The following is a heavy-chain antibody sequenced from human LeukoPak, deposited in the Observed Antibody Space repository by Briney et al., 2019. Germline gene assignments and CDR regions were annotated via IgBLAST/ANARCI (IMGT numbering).Heavy chain of an antibody. CDR2: INPNSGDT. J-gene: IGHJ5*02. V-gene: IGHV1-2*02. Sequence: SVKVSCKASGYTFTGYYIHWVRQAPGQGLQWMGWINPNSGDTHYAQKFQGRVTMTRDTSITTAYMDLNSLISDDTAVYYCARVQYQLLFEGNWFDPWGQGTLVTVSS. CDR3: ARVQYQLLFEGNWFDP. CDR1: GYTFTGYY. D-gene: IGHD2-2*01.